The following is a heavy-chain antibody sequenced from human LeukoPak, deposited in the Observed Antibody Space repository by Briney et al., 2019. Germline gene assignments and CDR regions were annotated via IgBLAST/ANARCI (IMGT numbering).Heavy chain of an antibody. CDR2: IYYSGST. CDR3: ARQVVDYGGTPANFDY. CDR1: GGSISSYY. Sequence: SETLSLTCTVSGGSISSYYWSWIRQPPGKGLEWIGYIYYSGSTYYNPSLKSRVTISVDTSKNQFSLKLSSVTAADTAVYYCARQVVDYGGTPANFDYWGQGTLVTVSS. D-gene: IGHD4-23*01. J-gene: IGHJ4*02. V-gene: IGHV4-59*08.